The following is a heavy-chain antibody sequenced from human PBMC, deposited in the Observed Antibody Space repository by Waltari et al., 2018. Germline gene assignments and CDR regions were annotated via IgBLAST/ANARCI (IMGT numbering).Heavy chain of an antibody. D-gene: IGHD3-10*01. CDR3: ARGLFLAYGSGSYYFDY. V-gene: IGHV4-34*01. Sequence: QVQLQQWGAGLLKPSETLSLTCAVYGGSFSGYYWSWIRQPPGKGLEWIWEINHSGSTNYNPSLKSRVTISVDTSKNQFSLKLSSVTAADTAVYYCARGLFLAYGSGSYYFDYWGQGTLVTVSS. CDR2: INHSGST. J-gene: IGHJ4*02. CDR1: GGSFSGYY.